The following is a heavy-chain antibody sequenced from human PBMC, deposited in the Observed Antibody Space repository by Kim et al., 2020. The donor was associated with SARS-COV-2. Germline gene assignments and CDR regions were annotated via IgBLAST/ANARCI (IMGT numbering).Heavy chain of an antibody. CDR2: IIPIFGTA. J-gene: IGHJ6*02. CDR3: ARGYCSGGSCSFGYYYGMDV. V-gene: IGHV1-69*13. Sequence: SVKVSCKASGGTFSSYAISWVRQAPGQGLEWMGGIIPIFGTANYAQKFQGRVTITADESTSTAYMELSSLRSEDTAVYYCARGYCSGGSCSFGYYYGMDVWGQGTTVTVSS. D-gene: IGHD2-15*01. CDR1: GGTFSSYA.